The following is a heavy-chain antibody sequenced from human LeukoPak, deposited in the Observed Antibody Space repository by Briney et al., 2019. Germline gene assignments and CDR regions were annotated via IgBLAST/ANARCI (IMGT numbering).Heavy chain of an antibody. Sequence: GGCLRLSCAASGFTFSSYSMNWVRQAPGKGLEWASYISSSSSTIYYADSVKGRFTISRDNAKNSMYLQMNSLRDEDTAVYYCARREMVAAGTSTLDYWGQGTLVTVSS. V-gene: IGHV3-48*02. CDR2: ISSSSSTI. CDR3: ARREMVAAGTSTLDY. D-gene: IGHD6-13*01. CDR1: GFTFSSYS. J-gene: IGHJ4*02.